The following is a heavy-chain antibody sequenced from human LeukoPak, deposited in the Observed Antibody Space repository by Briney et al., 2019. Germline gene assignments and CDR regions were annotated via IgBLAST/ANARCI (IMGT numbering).Heavy chain of an antibody. V-gene: IGHV1-69*04. Sequence: SVKVSCKASGGTFSSYAITWVRQAPAQGLEWMGRIIPILGIANYAQKFQGRVTITADKSTSTAYMELSSLRSEDTAVYYCATVGDQRVLLYWGQGTPVTVSS. J-gene: IGHJ4*02. CDR3: ATVGDQRVLLY. CDR1: GGTFSSYA. CDR2: IIPILGIA. D-gene: IGHD2-2*01.